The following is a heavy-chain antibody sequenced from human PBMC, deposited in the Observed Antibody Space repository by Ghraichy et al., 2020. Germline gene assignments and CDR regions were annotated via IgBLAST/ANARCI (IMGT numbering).Heavy chain of an antibody. CDR3: ARDGTIYSVIWSPQNWFDP. V-gene: IGHV1-2*02. D-gene: IGHD3-9*01. CDR1: GYTFTDYY. CDR2: INANTGRT. J-gene: IGHJ5*02. Sequence: ASVKVSCKTSGYTFTDYYIHWVRQAPGQGLEWMGWINANTGRTNYAQKFQGRVTLTRDTSVATAYMEVSRLRSDDTALYYCARDGTIYSVIWSPQNWFDPWGQGTLVTVSS.